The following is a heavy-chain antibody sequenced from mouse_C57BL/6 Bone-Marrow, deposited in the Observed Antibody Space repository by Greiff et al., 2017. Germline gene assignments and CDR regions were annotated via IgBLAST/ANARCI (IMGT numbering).Heavy chain of an antibody. CDR1: GFSLTSSG. V-gene: IGHV2-2*01. J-gene: IGHJ1*03. Sequence: VQLQESGPGLVQPSQSLSITCTVSGFSLTSSGVHWVRQSPGKGLEWLGVIWSGGSTDYNAAFISRLSISKDNSKSQVFFKMNSLQADDTAIYYCARVWDSSYDWYFDVWGTGTTVTVSS. CDR3: ARVWDSSYDWYFDV. CDR2: IWSGGST. D-gene: IGHD1-1*01.